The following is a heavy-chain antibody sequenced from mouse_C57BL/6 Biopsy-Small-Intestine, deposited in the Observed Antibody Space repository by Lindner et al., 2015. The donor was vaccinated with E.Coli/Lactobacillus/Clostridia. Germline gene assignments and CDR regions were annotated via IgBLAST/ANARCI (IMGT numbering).Heavy chain of an antibody. CDR1: GYTFTSYG. D-gene: IGHD2-13*01. V-gene: IGHV1-55*01. J-gene: IGHJ1*01. CDR2: ISGYNGNT. CDR3: AREYLTRKGDLFVVVTATHQGGMDV. Sequence: SVKVSCKASGYTFTSYGISWVRQAPGQGLEWMGWISGYNGNTNYAQKLQGRVTMTTDTSTSTAYMELRSLRSDDTAVYYCAREYLTRKGDLFVVVTATHQGGMDVWGQGTTVTVSS.